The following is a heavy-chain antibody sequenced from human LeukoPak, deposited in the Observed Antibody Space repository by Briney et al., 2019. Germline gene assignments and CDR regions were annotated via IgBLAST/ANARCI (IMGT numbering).Heavy chain of an antibody. CDR2: LSHHGDRT. CDR1: GFSLTDYA. CDR3: ARDSIGSYDY. J-gene: IGHJ4*02. Sequence: QPGGSLRLSCAASGFSLTDYAMQWVRQAPGKGLEYIATLSHHGDRTSYVNPVEGRFTVSRDNSKNIMYLQMGSLRVEDTAVYYRARDSIGSYDYWGQGTLVTVSS. D-gene: IGHD1-26*01. V-gene: IGHV3-64*01.